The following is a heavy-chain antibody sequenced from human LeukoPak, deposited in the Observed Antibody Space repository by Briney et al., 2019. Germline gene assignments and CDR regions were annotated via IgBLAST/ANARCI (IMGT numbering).Heavy chain of an antibody. CDR2: IIPIFGTA. J-gene: IGHJ4*02. D-gene: IGHD5/OR15-5a*01. Sequence: SVKVSCKASGGTFSSYAISWVRQAPGQGLEWMGGIIPIFGTANYAQKFQGRVTMTEDTSTDTAYMELSSLRSEDTAVYYCATDLTHSVYYFDYWGQGTLVTVSS. CDR3: ATDLTHSVYYFDY. CDR1: GGTFSSYA. V-gene: IGHV1-69*06.